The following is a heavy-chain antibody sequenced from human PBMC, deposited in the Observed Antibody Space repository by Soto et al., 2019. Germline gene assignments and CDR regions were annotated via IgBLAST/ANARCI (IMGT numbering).Heavy chain of an antibody. CDR2: IYYNGNT. D-gene: IGHD1-1*01. V-gene: IGHV4-39*01. Sequence: QLHLQESGPGLVKPSETLSLTCSVSGGSLSSSSYYWAWIRQPPGKGLEWIGTIYYNGNTYYNPSRKSRVTIALDTSKNEISLKLSSVTATDTAVYYCGRHDWTDYLLAINFWGQGTLATVSS. CDR3: GRHDWTDYLLAINF. CDR1: GGSLSSSSYY. J-gene: IGHJ4*02.